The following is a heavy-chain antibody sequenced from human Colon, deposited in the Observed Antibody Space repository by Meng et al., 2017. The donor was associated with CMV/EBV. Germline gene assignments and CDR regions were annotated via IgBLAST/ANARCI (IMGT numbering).Heavy chain of an antibody. CDR1: GYSFTNFD. CDR3: ARVRLAAAGSEPFSI. J-gene: IGHJ6*02. V-gene: IGHV1-8*01. Sequence: ASVKVSCKASGYSFTNFDIYWMRQAPGQGLEWMGWMSPATGNTGYAETLQGRVTMTRDSSIGTAYMELSSLRFEDTAVYYCARVRLAAAGSEPFSIWGQGTTVTVSS. CDR2: MSPATGNT. D-gene: IGHD6-13*01.